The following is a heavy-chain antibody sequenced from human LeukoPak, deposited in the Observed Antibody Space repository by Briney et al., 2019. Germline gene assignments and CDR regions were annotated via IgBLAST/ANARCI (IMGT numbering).Heavy chain of an antibody. CDR2: IYHSGST. Sequence: PSETLSLTCAVSGYSISSGYYWGWIRQPPGKGLEWIGSIYHSGSTYYNPSLKSRVTISVDTSKNQFSLKLSSVTAADTAVYYCARVTVRISDDYWGQGTLVTVSS. CDR1: GYSISSGYY. CDR3: ARVTVRISDDY. J-gene: IGHJ4*02. V-gene: IGHV4-38-2*01. D-gene: IGHD4-17*01.